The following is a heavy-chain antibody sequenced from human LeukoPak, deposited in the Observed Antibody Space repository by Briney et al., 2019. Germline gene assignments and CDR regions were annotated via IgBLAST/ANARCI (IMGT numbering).Heavy chain of an antibody. V-gene: IGHV1-69*13. D-gene: IGHD4-17*01. J-gene: IGHJ4*02. CDR2: IIPLFGTA. CDR3: ARVARTTRYYFDY. Sequence: ASVKVSCKASGDTFSRYGISWVRQAPGQGLEWMGGIIPLFGTANYAQKFQGRVTITADESTSTAYMELSSLRSEDTAVYYCARVARTTRYYFDYWGQGTLVTVSS. CDR1: GDTFSRYG.